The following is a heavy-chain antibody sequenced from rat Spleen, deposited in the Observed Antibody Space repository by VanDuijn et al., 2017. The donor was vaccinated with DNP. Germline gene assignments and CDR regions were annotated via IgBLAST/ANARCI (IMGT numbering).Heavy chain of an antibody. CDR3: ARHSHTMGVTPFYCDY. CDR2: ISYDGRST. J-gene: IGHJ2*01. D-gene: IGHD1-7*01. CDR1: GFTFSNYD. V-gene: IGHV5-29*01. Sequence: EVQLVESGGGLVQPGRSLKLSCAASGFTFSNYDMAWVRQAPTKGLEWVASISYDGRSTYDRDSSKGRFTISRDNAVNNVYRQMASLSSEDSATLYCARHSHTMGVTPFYCDYWGQGVMVTVSS.